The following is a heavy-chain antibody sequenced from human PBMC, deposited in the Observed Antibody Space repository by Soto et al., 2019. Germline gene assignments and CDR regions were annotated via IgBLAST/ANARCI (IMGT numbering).Heavy chain of an antibody. Sequence: GGSLRLSCAVSGFICSSYDMSWVRQAPGKGLEWVSTILVGGSPHYEDSVKGRFTISRDTSKNTVYLQMNSLPAGDTAVYYCAKATATSGGAFEIYGQGAMVAVSS. CDR1: GFICSSYD. J-gene: IGHJ3*02. D-gene: IGHD1-1*01. CDR3: AKATATSGGAFEI. CDR2: ILVGGSP. V-gene: IGHV3-23*01.